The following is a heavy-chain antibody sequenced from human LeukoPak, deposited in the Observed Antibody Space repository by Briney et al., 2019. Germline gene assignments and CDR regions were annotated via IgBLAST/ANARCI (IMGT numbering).Heavy chain of an antibody. CDR3: ARDAATFGGVIEY. V-gene: IGHV3-64*01. D-gene: IGHD3-16*02. Sequence: PGGSLRRSCAASGFTFSSYAMHWVRQAPGKGLECVSAISSNGGSTYYANSVKGRFTISRDNSKNTLYLQMGSLRAEDMAVYYCARDAATFGGVIEYWGQGTLVTVSS. CDR1: GFTFSSYA. CDR2: ISSNGGST. J-gene: IGHJ4*02.